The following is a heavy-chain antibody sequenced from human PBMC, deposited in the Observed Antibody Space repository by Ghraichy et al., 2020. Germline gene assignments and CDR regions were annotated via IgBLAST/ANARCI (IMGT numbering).Heavy chain of an antibody. CDR1: GFTFSSYA. CDR3: VKDSPYRGGPAATNNWFDP. V-gene: IGHV3-64D*06. J-gene: IGHJ5*02. CDR2: ISSNGGST. D-gene: IGHD2-2*01. Sequence: GGSLRLSCSASGFTFSSYAMHWVRQAPGKGLEYVSAISSNGGSTYYADSVKGRFTISRDNSKNTLYLQMSSLRAEDTAVYYCVKDSPYRGGPAATNNWFDPWGQGTLVTVSS.